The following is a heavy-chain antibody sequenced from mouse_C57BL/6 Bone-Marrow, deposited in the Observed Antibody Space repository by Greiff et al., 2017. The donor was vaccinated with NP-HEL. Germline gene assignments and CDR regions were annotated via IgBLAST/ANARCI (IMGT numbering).Heavy chain of an antibody. V-gene: IGHV1-53*01. J-gene: IGHJ3*01. D-gene: IGHD2-3*01. Sequence: QVQLKQPGTELVKPGASVKLSCKASGYTFTSYWMHWVKQRPGQGLEWIGNINPSNGGTNYNEKFKSKATLTVDKSSSTAYMQLSSLTSEESAVYYCARECDGYSFFADWGQVTLVTVSA. CDR2: INPSNGGT. CDR1: GYTFTSYW. CDR3: ARECDGYSFFAD.